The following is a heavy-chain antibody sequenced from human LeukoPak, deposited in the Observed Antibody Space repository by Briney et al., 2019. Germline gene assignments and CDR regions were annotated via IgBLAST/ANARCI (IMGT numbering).Heavy chain of an antibody. J-gene: IGHJ6*02. D-gene: IGHD3-9*01. CDR2: IIPIFGTA. V-gene: IGHV1-69*13. CDR1: GGTFSSYA. Sequence: ASVKVSCKASGGTFSSYAISWVRQAPGQGLEWMGGIIPIFGTANYAQKFQGRVTITADESTSTAYMELSSLRSEDTAVYYCARVNHCDILTHYGMDVWGQGTTVTVSS. CDR3: ARVNHCDILTHYGMDV.